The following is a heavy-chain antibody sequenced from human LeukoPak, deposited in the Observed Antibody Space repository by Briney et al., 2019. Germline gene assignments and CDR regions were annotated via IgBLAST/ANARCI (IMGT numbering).Heavy chain of an antibody. Sequence: PGGSLRLSCAASGFTFSSYGVNCVRQAPGKGLEWVSYISGRGSTIYYADSVKGRFTISRDNAKNSLFLQMNSLRAEDTAVYYCARDSDYGFDYWGQETLVTVSS. D-gene: IGHD4-17*01. CDR2: ISGRGSTI. CDR1: GFTFSSYG. V-gene: IGHV3-48*03. J-gene: IGHJ4*02. CDR3: ARDSDYGFDY.